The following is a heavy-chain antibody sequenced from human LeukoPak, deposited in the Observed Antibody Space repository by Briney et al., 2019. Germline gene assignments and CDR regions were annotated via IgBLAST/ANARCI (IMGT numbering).Heavy chain of an antibody. CDR1: GGSINSYY. Sequence: SETLSLTCTVSGGSINSYYWSWIRQPPGKGLEWIGYVYYTGSTNYSPSLKSRVTISVDTSKNQLSLKLTSVTAADTAVYYCAREDSSSRFDYWGQGSVVTVSS. J-gene: IGHJ4*02. V-gene: IGHV4-59*01. CDR2: VYYTGST. CDR3: AREDSSSRFDY. D-gene: IGHD6-13*01.